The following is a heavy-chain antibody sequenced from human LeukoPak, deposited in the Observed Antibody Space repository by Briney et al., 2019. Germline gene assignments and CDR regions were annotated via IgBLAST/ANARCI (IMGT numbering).Heavy chain of an antibody. Sequence: PGGSLRLSCAASGFTFSSYAMHWVRPAPGKGLEWVAVISYDGSNKYYADSVKGRFTISRDNSKNTLYLQMNSLRAEDTAVYYCARVTGYSSSWYPPPDYWGQGTLVTVSS. CDR1: GFTFSSYA. J-gene: IGHJ4*02. CDR2: ISYDGSNK. V-gene: IGHV3-30*01. D-gene: IGHD6-13*01. CDR3: ARVTGYSSSWYPPPDY.